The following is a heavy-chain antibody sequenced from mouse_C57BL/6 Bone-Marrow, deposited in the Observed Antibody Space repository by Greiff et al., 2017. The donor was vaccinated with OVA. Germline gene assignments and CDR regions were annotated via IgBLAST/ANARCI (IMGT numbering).Heavy chain of an antibody. J-gene: IGHJ2*01. CDR2: IYPGRGST. CDR3: ARTPNGYYSYYFDY. V-gene: IGHV1-55*01. Sequence: QVQLQQPGAELVKPGASVKMSCKASGYTFTSYWITWVKQRPGQGLEWIGDIYPGRGSTNYNEKFKSKATLTVDTSSSTAYMQLSSLTSEDSAVYYCARTPNGYYSYYFDYWGQGTTLTVSS. CDR1: GYTFTSYW. D-gene: IGHD2-3*01.